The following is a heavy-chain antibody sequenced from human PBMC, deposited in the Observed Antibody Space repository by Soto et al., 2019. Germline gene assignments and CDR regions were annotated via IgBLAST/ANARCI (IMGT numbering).Heavy chain of an antibody. CDR1: GFTFSSYA. CDR2: ISYDGSNK. J-gene: IGHJ6*02. D-gene: IGHD5-18*01. CDR3: ARGVRGYSYGSDRYYYGMDV. Sequence: GGSLRLSCAASGFTFSSYAMHWVRQAPGKGLEWVAVISYDGSNKYYADSVKGRFTISRDNSKNTLYLQMNSLRAEDTAVYYCARGVRGYSYGSDRYYYGMDVWGQGTTVTVSS. V-gene: IGHV3-30-3*01.